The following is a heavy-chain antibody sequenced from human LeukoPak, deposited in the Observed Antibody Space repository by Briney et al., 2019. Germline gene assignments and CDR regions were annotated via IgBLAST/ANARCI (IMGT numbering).Heavy chain of an antibody. D-gene: IGHD5-24*01. CDR3: TTDLGPPGRWLGSSQFDY. CDR2: ISYDGSNK. V-gene: IGHV3-30*04. J-gene: IGHJ4*02. CDR1: GFTFSSYA. Sequence: GRSLRLSCAASGFTFSSYAMHWVRQAPGKGLEWVAVISYDGSNKYYADSVKGRFTISRDNSKNTLYLQMNSLKTEDTAVYYCTTDLGPPGRWLGSSQFDYWGQGTLVTVSS.